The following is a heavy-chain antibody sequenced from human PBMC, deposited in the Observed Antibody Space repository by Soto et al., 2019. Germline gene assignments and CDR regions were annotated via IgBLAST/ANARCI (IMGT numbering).Heavy chain of an antibody. CDR1: GFTFSSYS. CDR2: ISSSSSYI. V-gene: IGHV3-21*01. CDR3: ARAVPTIFGVVITFLDGGYYMDV. Sequence: GGSLRLSCAASGFTFSSYSMNWVRQAPGKGLEWVSSISSSSSYIYYADSVKGRFTISRDNAKNSLYLQMNSLRAEDTAVYYCARAVPTIFGVVITFLDGGYYMDVWGKGTTVTVSS. D-gene: IGHD3-3*01. J-gene: IGHJ6*03.